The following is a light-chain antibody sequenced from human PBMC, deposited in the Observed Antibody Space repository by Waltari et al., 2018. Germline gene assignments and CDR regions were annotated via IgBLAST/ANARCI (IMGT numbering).Light chain of an antibody. CDR2: DAS. V-gene: IGKV3-11*01. CDR3: QQRRNWPPT. J-gene: IGKJ1*01. CDR1: QSVDDS. Sequence: VLTQSPATLSLSPGERATLSCRASQSVDDSMAWYQQKPGQSPRLLIYDASNGATGIPIRFSGSGFGTDFTLTISSLEPDDFAHYYCQQRRNWPPTFGQGTKMEIK.